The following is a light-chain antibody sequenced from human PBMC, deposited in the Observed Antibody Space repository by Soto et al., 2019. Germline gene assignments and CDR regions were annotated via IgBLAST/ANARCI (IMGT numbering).Light chain of an antibody. CDR1: QSVLYSSNNKNY. CDR3: QQYYTVPQT. CDR2: WAS. Sequence: DIVMTQSPDSLAVSLGERATIDCKSSQSVLYSSNNKNYLAWFQQKPGQPPKLLIYWASTRESGVPDRISGSGSGTEFTLTIRSMQAEDVAVYYCQQYYTVPQTFGPGTKVDIK. J-gene: IGKJ1*01. V-gene: IGKV4-1*01.